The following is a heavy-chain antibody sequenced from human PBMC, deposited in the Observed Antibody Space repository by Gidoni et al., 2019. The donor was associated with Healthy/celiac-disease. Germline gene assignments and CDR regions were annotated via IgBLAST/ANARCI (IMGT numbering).Heavy chain of an antibody. CDR3: AKGSTVLLWFGDGMDV. J-gene: IGHJ6*02. D-gene: IGHD3-10*01. Sequence: EVQLLESGGGLVQPGGSLRLSCAASGFTVSRYAMSWVRQAPGKGREWVSAISGSGGSTYYADSVKGRFTISRDNSKNTLYLQMNSLRAEDTAVYYCAKGSTVLLWFGDGMDVWGQGTTVTVSS. CDR1: GFTVSRYA. V-gene: IGHV3-23*01. CDR2: ISGSGGST.